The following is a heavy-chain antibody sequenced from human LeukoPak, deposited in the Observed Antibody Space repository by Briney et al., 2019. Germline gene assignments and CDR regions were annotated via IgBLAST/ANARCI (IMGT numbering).Heavy chain of an antibody. CDR2: ISAYNGNT. J-gene: IGHJ6*02. D-gene: IGHD3-22*01. CDR3: ARGSAYYYDSSGYGMDV. Sequence: ASVKVSCKASGYTFTSYGISWVRQAPGQGLEWMGWISAYNGNTNYAQKLQGRVTMTTDTSTSTAYMELRSLRSDDTAVYYCARGSAYYYDSSGYGMDVWGQGTTVTVSS. V-gene: IGHV1-18*01. CDR1: GYTFTSYG.